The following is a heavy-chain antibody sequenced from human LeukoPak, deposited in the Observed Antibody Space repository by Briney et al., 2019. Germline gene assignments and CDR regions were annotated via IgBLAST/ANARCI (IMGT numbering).Heavy chain of an antibody. D-gene: IGHD2-21*02. Sequence: GGSLRLSCAASGFTFSSYWMSWVRQAPGKGLEWVANIKQDGSQKYYVDSVKGRFSISRDNAKNSLYLQMDSLRTEDTALYYCVKPGVYATAIRSFDLGGRDTLVTVPS. CDR1: GFTFSSYW. CDR3: VKPGVYATAIRSFDL. V-gene: IGHV3-7*03. J-gene: IGHJ2*01. CDR2: IKQDGSQK.